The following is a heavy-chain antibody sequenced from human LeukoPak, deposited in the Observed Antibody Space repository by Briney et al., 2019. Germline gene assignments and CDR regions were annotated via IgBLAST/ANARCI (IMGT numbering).Heavy chain of an antibody. CDR3: ASRAAALDS. D-gene: IGHD6-13*01. V-gene: IGHV4-59*12. Sequence: SETLSLTCSVSGASISRYYWSWIRQPPGKGLEWIGYFHHSGNTNYSPSLSSRITMSVDTSKNQFSLRLNSVTAADTAIYYCASRAAALDSWGQGTLVPVSS. J-gene: IGHJ4*02. CDR1: GASISRYY. CDR2: FHHSGNT.